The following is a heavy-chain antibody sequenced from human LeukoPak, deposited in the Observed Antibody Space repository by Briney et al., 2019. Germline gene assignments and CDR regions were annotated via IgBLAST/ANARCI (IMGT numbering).Heavy chain of an antibody. D-gene: IGHD2-21*02. CDR2: ISSTSSII. CDR3: ARDSAYCGGDCYHWYFDL. J-gene: IGHJ2*01. Sequence: GGSLRLSCAASGFTVSSNYMSWVRQAPGKGLEWVSYISSTSSIIYYSDSVKGRFTMSRDNAKNSLYLQMNSLRDEDTAVYYCARDSAYCGGDCYHWYFDLWGRGTLVTVSS. CDR1: GFTVSSNY. V-gene: IGHV3-48*02.